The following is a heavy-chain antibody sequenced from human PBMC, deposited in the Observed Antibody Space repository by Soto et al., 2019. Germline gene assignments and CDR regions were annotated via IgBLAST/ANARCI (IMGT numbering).Heavy chain of an antibody. CDR2: TSPSGSDT. Sequence: GESLKISCQGSGYSFINYYIAWVRQKPGTGLEWVGITSPSGSDTRYSPSFQGQVTISADKSISTAYLQWSSLKASDTAIYYCARLRGVTTPILKYLDYWGQGSLVTVSS. CDR1: GYSFINYY. V-gene: IGHV5-51*01. D-gene: IGHD4-17*01. CDR3: ARLRGVTTPILKYLDY. J-gene: IGHJ4*02.